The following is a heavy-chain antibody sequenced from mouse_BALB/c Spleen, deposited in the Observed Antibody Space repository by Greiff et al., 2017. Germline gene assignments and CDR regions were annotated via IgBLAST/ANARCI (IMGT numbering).Heavy chain of an antibody. CDR2: IYPYNGGT. CDR1: GYTFTDYN. V-gene: IGHV1S29*02. CDR3: ARNSYYGSAWFAY. Sequence: EVQLQQSGPELVKPGASVKISCKASGYTFTDYNMHWVKQSHGKSLEWIGYIYPYNGGTGYNQKFKSKATLTVDNSSSTAYMELRSLTSEDSAVYYCARNSYYGSAWFAYWGQGTLVTVSA. D-gene: IGHD1-1*02. J-gene: IGHJ3*01.